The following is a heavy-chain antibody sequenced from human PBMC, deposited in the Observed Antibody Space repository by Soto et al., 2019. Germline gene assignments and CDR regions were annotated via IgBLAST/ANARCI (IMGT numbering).Heavy chain of an antibody. CDR3: TREPSDQSTVSPCFDC. CDR2: SRSKAYGGTT. CDR1: GFTFGDYA. D-gene: IGHD2-21*02. Sequence: EVQLVESGGGLVKPGRSLRLSCTASGFTFGDYAMSWFRQAPGKGLEWVGFSRSKAYGGTTEYAASVKGSFTISRDDSQSIVYLQINSLKTEDTAVHYCTREPSDQSTVSPCFDCWGQGTLGTVSS. V-gene: IGHV3-49*05. J-gene: IGHJ4*02.